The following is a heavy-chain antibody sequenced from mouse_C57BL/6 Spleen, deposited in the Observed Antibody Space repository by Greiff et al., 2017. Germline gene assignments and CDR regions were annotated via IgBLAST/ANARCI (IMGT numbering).Heavy chain of an antibody. Sequence: VQLKQSGAELVRPGASVKLSCTASGFNIKDDYMHWVKQRPEQGLEWIGWIDPENGDTEYASKFQGKATITADTSSTTAYLQLSSLTSEDTAVYYCTTRSITTVVADAMDYWGQGTSVTVSS. CDR1: GFNIKDDY. D-gene: IGHD1-1*01. CDR2: IDPENGDT. V-gene: IGHV14-4*01. J-gene: IGHJ4*01. CDR3: TTRSITTVVADAMDY.